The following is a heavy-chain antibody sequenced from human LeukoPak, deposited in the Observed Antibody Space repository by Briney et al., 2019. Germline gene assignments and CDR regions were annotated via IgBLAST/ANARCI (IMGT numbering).Heavy chain of an antibody. Sequence: GGSLRLSCAASGFTFSGSALHWVRQASGKGLEWVGRIRSTANGYATAYAAWVKGRFTISRDDSKNTAYLQMDSLKTEDTAVYYCARGSTVLDAFDIWGQGTMVTVSS. D-gene: IGHD4-17*01. V-gene: IGHV3-73*01. J-gene: IGHJ3*02. CDR2: IRSTANGYAT. CDR1: GFTFSGSA. CDR3: ARGSTVLDAFDI.